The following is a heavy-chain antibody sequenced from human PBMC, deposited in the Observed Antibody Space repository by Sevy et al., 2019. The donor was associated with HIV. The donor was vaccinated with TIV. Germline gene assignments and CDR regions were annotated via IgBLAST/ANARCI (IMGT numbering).Heavy chain of an antibody. V-gene: IGHV4-34*01. CDR3: ARHCSSSSCSHAFDI. Sequence: SETLSLTCAVYGGSFSGYYWSWIRQPPGKGLEWVGEINHSGSTNYNPSLKSRDTISVDTSNNQFSLKLSSVTAADTDVYYCARHCSSSSCSHAFDIWGQGTMVTVSS. CDR1: GGSFSGYY. CDR2: INHSGST. J-gene: IGHJ3*02. D-gene: IGHD2-2*01.